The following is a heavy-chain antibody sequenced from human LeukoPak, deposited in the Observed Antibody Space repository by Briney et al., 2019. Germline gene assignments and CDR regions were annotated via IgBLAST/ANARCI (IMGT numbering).Heavy chain of an antibody. CDR3: ARADSGDYSTHFDY. J-gene: IGHJ4*02. D-gene: IGHD4-17*01. CDR1: GFTVSSNY. CDR2: IYSGGST. V-gene: IGHV3-66*01. Sequence: GGSLRLSCAASGFTVSSNYMSWVRQAPGKGLEWVSVIYSGGSTYYADAGKGRCTISREHSNNPLYLQMNSLSAEDTAVYYCARADSGDYSTHFDYWGQGTLVPVSS.